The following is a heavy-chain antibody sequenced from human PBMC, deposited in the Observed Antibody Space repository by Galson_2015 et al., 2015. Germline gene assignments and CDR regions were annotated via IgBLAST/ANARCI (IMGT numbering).Heavy chain of an antibody. V-gene: IGHV3-49*03. D-gene: IGHD1-1*01. CDR2: IRGKAYGGTK. CDR1: GFNLEDCA. J-gene: IGHJ1*01. CDR3: AKEVRTGQHYYNS. Sequence: SLRLSCAGSGFNLEDCAMSWFRQAPGKGLEWVSFIRGKAYGGTKEYAPPVKDRFTISRDDSKNIAYLQMSSLTTDDTAVYFCAKEVRTGQHYYNSWGQGTLVTVSS.